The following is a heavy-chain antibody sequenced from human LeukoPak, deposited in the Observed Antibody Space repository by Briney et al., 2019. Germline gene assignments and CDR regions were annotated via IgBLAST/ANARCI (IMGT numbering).Heavy chain of an antibody. V-gene: IGHV4-59*01. CDR2: IYYNGNT. D-gene: IGHD3-22*01. J-gene: IGHJ4*02. CDR3: ARMDSGGYGYFDY. CDR1: GGSISGYY. Sequence: PSETLSLTCTVSGGSISGYYCNWFRHPPGKGLEGIGYIYYNGNTNFNPSLKSRVTISIDTSKNQFTLQLKSVTAADTAVYYCARMDSGGYGYFDYWGQGTLVTVSS.